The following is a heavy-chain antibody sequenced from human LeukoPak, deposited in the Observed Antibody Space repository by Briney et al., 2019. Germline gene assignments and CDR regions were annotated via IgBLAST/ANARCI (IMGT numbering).Heavy chain of an antibody. CDR3: AKRPRIVPAAATPYGMDV. J-gene: IGHJ6*02. CDR1: GFTFRIYG. D-gene: IGHD2-2*01. CDR2: ISGNGGSI. V-gene: IGHV3-23*01. Sequence: PGGSLRLSCAASGFTFRIYGMSWVRQAPGKGLEWFSAISGNGGSIYYADSVKGRFTISRDNSKNTLYLQMNSLRAEDTAVYYCAKRPRIVPAAATPYGMDVWGQGTTVTVSS.